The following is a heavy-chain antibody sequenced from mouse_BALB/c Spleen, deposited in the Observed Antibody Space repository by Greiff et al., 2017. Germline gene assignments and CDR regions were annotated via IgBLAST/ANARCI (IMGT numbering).Heavy chain of an antibody. Sequence: DVQLVESGGGLVQPGGSRKLSCAASGFTFSSFGMHWVRQAPEKGLEWVAYISSGSSTIYYADTVKGRFTISRDNPKNTLFLQMTSLRSEDTAMYYCALYGNYSFAYWGQGTLVTVSA. V-gene: IGHV5-17*02. CDR3: ALYGNYSFAY. J-gene: IGHJ3*01. CDR1: GFTFSSFG. CDR2: ISSGSSTI. D-gene: IGHD2-10*02.